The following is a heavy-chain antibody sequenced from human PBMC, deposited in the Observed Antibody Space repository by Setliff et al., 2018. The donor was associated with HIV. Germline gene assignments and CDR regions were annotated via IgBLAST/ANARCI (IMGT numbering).Heavy chain of an antibody. CDR2: ISRSGGTT. CDR1: GFTFSGYA. D-gene: IGHD6-19*01. Sequence: GGSLRLSCAASGFTFSGYAMTWVRQAPGKGLEWVSTISRSGGTTYYADSVKGRFTISRDNSKNTLYLQMDSLRAEDTAVYYCTKNLYRSPWSPLDYWGQGTQVTVSS. V-gene: IGHV3-23*01. J-gene: IGHJ4*02. CDR3: TKNLYRSPWSPLDY.